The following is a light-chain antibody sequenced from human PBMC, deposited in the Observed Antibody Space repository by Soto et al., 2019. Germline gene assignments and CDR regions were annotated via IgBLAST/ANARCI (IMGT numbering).Light chain of an antibody. CDR3: QQYGA. CDR1: QNIRNY. J-gene: IGKJ1*01. V-gene: IGKV1-39*01. Sequence: DIHMTHSPSSLSASILYRVTITCRASQNIRNYLNWYQQKSGKAPKLLIYGASSLQRGVPSRFSGSGSGTDFTLTISSLQPDDFATYYCQQYGAFGQGTKVDIK. CDR2: GAS.